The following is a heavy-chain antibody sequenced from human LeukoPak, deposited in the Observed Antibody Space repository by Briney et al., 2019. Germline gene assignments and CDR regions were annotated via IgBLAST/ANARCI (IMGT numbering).Heavy chain of an antibody. J-gene: IGHJ4*02. Sequence: PSETLSLTCSVSGYSISSGYYWGWIRQPPGKGLERIGSIDHSGSTYYNPSLKSRVTISVVTSKNQFSLKLRSVTAADTAVYYCARDSALAQAVMFDYWGQGTLVTVSS. D-gene: IGHD6-19*01. CDR2: IDHSGST. V-gene: IGHV4-38-2*02. CDR1: GYSISSGYY. CDR3: ARDSALAQAVMFDY.